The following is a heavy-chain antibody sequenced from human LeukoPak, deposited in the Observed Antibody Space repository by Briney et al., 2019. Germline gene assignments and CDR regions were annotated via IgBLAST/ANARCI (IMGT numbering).Heavy chain of an antibody. CDR2: IWYDGNKK. J-gene: IGHJ4*02. CDR1: GFTFSSYG. D-gene: IGHD3-22*01. Sequence: GGSLRLSCAASGFTFSSYGMHWVRQAPGKGLEWVAVIWYDGNKKDYVDSVKGRFTISRDNSKNTLYLQMNSLRAEDTAVYYCAKGSGYYDSSGYLDYWGQGTLVTVSS. V-gene: IGHV3-30*02. CDR3: AKGSGYYDSSGYLDY.